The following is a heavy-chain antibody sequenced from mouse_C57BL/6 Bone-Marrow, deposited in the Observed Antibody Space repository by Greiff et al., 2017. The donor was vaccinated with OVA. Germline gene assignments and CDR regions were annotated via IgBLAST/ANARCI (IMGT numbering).Heavy chain of an antibody. J-gene: IGHJ2*01. CDR1: GYTFTSYW. CDR3: ARKRGRDYFDY. D-gene: IGHD4-1*01. V-gene: IGHV1-50*01. CDR2: IDPSDSYT. Sequence: QVQLQQPGAELVKPGASVKLSCKASGYTFTSYWMQWVKQRPGQGLEWIGEIDPSDSYTNYNQKFKGKATLTVDTSSSTAYMQLSSLTSEDSAVYYCARKRGRDYFDYWGQGTTLTVSS.